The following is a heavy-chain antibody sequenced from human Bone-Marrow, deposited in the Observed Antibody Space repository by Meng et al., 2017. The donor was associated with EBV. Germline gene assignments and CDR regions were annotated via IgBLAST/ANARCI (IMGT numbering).Heavy chain of an antibody. Sequence: QGVQSGAEVKKTGASVKVSCRASGYTFTSTSFAIHWVRQAPGQRLEWMGWINAGNGNTKYSQNFQGRVTITRDTSATTVHMELRSLRSEDTAVYYCARGQHDYAFDYWGQGTLVTVSS. V-gene: IGHV1-3*01. D-gene: IGHD4-17*01. J-gene: IGHJ4*02. CDR1: GYTFTSTSFA. CDR2: INAGNGNT. CDR3: ARGQHDYAFDY.